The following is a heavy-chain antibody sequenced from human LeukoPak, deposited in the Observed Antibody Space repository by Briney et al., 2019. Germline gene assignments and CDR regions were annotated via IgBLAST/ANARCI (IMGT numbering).Heavy chain of an antibody. D-gene: IGHD3-3*01. Sequence: AGGSLRLSCVASGFTFRNYAMAWVRQAPGKGLECVSAISGSGDSVRHADSVKGRFTISRDNSKNTLYLQMDNLRAEDTALYYCARDFWSTNYYYGMDVWGQGTTVTVSS. CDR1: GFTFRNYA. CDR2: ISGSGDSV. J-gene: IGHJ6*02. V-gene: IGHV3-23*01. CDR3: ARDFWSTNYYYGMDV.